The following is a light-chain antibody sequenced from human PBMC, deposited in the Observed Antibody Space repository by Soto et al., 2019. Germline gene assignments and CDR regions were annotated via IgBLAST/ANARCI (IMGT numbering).Light chain of an antibody. V-gene: IGKV1-39*01. CDR2: AAS. CDR1: QSISSY. Sequence: DIQMTQSPSSLSASVGDRVTITCRASQSISSYLNWYQQKPGKAPKLLIYAASSLQSGVPSRFSGSGSGTDFTLTILSLQHEDFATYYCQQSYSTPRTFGQGTKVEIK. CDR3: QQSYSTPRT. J-gene: IGKJ1*01.